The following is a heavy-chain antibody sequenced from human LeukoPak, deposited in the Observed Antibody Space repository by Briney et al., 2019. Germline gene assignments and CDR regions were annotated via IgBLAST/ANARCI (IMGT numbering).Heavy chain of an antibody. CDR3: ARGESSAYYYFDY. D-gene: IGHD3-22*01. J-gene: IGHJ4*02. V-gene: IGHV1-46*01. Sequence: GASVKVSCKSSGYTFTNYYMHWVRQAPGQGLEWMGRIYPSGGSTSYAQKFQGGVTMTRDTSTSTVYMELSSLRSEDTAVYYCARGESSAYYYFDYWGQGTLVTVSS. CDR1: GYTFTNYY. CDR2: IYPSGGST.